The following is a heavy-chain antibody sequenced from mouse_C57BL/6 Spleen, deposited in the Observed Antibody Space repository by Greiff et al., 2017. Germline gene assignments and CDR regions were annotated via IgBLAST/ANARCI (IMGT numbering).Heavy chain of an antibody. CDR3: ARLYYGSSYDFDY. D-gene: IGHD1-1*01. V-gene: IGHV14-2*01. Sequence: VQLKQSGAELVKPGASVKLSCTASGFNIKDYYMHWVKQRTEQGLEWIGRIDPEDGENKYAPKFQGKATITADTSSNTAYLQLSSLTSEDTAVYYCARLYYGSSYDFDYWGQGTTLTVSS. CDR1: GFNIKDYY. CDR2: IDPEDGEN. J-gene: IGHJ2*01.